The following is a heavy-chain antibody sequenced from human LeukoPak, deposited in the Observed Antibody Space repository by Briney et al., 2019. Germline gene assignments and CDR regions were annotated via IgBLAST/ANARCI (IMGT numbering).Heavy chain of an antibody. V-gene: IGHV4-4*02. Sequence: SETLSLTCDVSGASISSSYWWSWVRQPPGKGLEWIGEISHSGGRTNYNPSLKSRVTFSVDKSKNQFSLNLSSVTAADTAVYYCATKIVGATRRDYWGQGTLVTASS. D-gene: IGHD1-26*01. CDR1: GASISSSYW. CDR3: ATKIVGATRRDY. J-gene: IGHJ4*02. CDR2: ISHSGGRT.